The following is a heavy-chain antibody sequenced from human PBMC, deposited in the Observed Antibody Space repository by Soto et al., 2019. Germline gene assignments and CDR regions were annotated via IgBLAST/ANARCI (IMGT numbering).Heavy chain of an antibody. V-gene: IGHV4-39*07. CDR3: ATLPPRIVVVVLPIPS. D-gene: IGHD2-15*01. Sequence: SETLSLPCTVSGGSISSSSYYWGWIRQPPGKGLEWIGNIYYSGSTYYNPSLKSRVTISVDTSKNQFSLKLSSVTAADTAVYYCATLPPRIVVVVLPIPSWGQGTLVTVSS. CDR2: IYYSGST. J-gene: IGHJ4*02. CDR1: GGSISSSSYY.